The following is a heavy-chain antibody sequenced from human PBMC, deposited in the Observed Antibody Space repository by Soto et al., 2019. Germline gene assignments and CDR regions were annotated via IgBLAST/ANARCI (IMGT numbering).Heavy chain of an antibody. CDR3: ARRYCSGGSCHVGV. J-gene: IGHJ6*02. CDR1: GGSISSGDYY. CDR2: IHYSGST. D-gene: IGHD2-15*01. Sequence: QVQLQESGPGLVKPSQTLSLTCTVSGGSISSGDYYWSWIRQPPGKAREWIGYIHYSGSTYYNPSVKSRVTISVDTSKNQFSLKLSSVPAADTAVYYCARRYCSGGSCHVGVWGQGTTVTVSS. V-gene: IGHV4-30-4*01.